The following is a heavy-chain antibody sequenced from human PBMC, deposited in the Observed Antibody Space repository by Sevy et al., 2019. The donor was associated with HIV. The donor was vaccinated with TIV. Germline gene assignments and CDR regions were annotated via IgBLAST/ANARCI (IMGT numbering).Heavy chain of an antibody. CDR1: GGSISSYY. J-gene: IGHJ4*02. CDR3: AREWQLVLDY. V-gene: IGHV4-59*01. CDR2: IYYSGST. D-gene: IGHD6-13*01. Sequence: SETLSLTCTVSGGSISSYYWSWIRQPPGKGLEWIGYIYYSGSTNYNPSLKSRVTISEDTSKSQFSLKLSSVTAADTAVYYCAREWQLVLDYWGQGTLVTVSS.